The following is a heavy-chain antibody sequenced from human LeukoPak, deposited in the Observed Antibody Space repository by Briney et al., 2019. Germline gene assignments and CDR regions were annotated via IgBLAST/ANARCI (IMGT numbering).Heavy chain of an antibody. J-gene: IGHJ4*02. Sequence: GASVKVSCKASGYTFTTYAISWVRQAPGQGLEWMGWISAYNGNTNYAQKLQGRVTVTTDTTTRTAYMELRSLTSDDTAIYYCARVEEVRGGITSFDYWGQGTLVTVSS. V-gene: IGHV1-18*01. CDR3: ARVEEVRGGITSFDY. CDR1: GYTFTTYA. D-gene: IGHD3-10*01. CDR2: ISAYNGNT.